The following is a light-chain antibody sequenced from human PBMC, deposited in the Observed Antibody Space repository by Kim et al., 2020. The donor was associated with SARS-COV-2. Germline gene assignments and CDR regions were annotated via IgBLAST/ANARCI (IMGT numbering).Light chain of an antibody. CDR1: QGIGSA. J-gene: IGKJ1*01. CDR2: DAS. V-gene: IGKV1D-13*01. CDR3: QQYNNYPRT. Sequence: AIQLTQSPSSLSASVGDRVTITCRASQGIGSALAWYQQKPGKAPRLLISDASDLKSGVPSRFSGSGSGTDCTLTIGSLQPEDFATYYCQQYNNYPRTFGQGTKVDIK.